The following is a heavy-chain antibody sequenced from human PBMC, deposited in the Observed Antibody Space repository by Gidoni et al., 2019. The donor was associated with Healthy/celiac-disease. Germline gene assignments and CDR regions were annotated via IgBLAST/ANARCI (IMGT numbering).Heavy chain of an antibody. CDR2: IKQDGSEK. Sequence: EVQLVESGGGLVQPGGSLRLSCAASGFTFSSYWMSWVRQAPGKGLERVANIKQDGSEKYYVDSVRGRFTISRDNAKNSLYLQMNSLRAEDTAVYYCAREATYYYDQGAFDIWGQGTMVTVSS. J-gene: IGHJ3*02. CDR3: AREATYYYDQGAFDI. CDR1: GFTFSSYW. V-gene: IGHV3-7*01. D-gene: IGHD3-22*01.